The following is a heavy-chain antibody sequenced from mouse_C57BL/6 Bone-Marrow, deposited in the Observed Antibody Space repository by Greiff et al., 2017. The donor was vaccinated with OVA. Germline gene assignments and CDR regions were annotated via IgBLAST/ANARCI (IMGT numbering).Heavy chain of an antibody. CDR1: GFSLTSYG. D-gene: IGHD1-1*01. J-gene: IGHJ3*01. V-gene: IGHV2-2*01. CDR3: ARKDYGSSGFAY. CDR2: IWRGGST. Sequence: VKLQESGPGLVQPSQSLSITCTVSGFSLTSYGVHWVRQSPGKGLEWLGVIWRGGSTDYNAAFISRLSISKDNSKSQVFFKMNSLQADDTAIYYCARKDYGSSGFAYWGQGTLVTVSA.